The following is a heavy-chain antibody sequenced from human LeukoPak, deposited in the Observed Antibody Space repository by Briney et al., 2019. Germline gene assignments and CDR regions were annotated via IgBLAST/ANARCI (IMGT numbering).Heavy chain of an antibody. CDR3: AKVPTLLGGDNDY. CDR2: ISGSGGST. D-gene: IGHD2-21*02. CDR1: GFTFRSYW. V-gene: IGHV3-23*01. J-gene: IGHJ4*02. Sequence: GGSLRLSCAASGFTFRSYWMSWVRQAPGKGLEWVSAISGSGGSTYYADSVKGRFTISRDNSKNTLYLQMNSLRAEDTAVYYCAKVPTLLGGDNDYWGQGTLVTVSS.